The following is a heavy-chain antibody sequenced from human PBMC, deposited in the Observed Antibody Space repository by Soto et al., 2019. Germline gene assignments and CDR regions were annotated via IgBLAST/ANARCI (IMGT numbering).Heavy chain of an antibody. CDR2: LSWNSVNI. Sequence: EVQLVESGGGLVQPGRSLRLSCAASGFTFDDYAMHWVRQAPGKGLEWVSGLSWNSVNIGYAVSAKGRFTISRDNAKNSLYLQMNSLRPEATALYYCTKDMGQWPNSFDYWGQGILVTVSS. CDR3: TKDMGQWPNSFDY. D-gene: IGHD6-19*01. V-gene: IGHV3-9*01. CDR1: GFTFDDYA. J-gene: IGHJ4*02.